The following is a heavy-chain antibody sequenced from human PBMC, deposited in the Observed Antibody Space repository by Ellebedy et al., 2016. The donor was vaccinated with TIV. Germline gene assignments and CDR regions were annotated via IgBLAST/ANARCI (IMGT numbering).Heavy chain of an antibody. V-gene: IGHV4-39*02. CDR3: AKDGPSWGNGYYYDY. J-gene: IGHJ4*02. D-gene: IGHD3-22*01. CDR2: VFHSGST. Sequence: SETLSLTXTVSGGSISSSSFLWGWLRQTPGMGLEWLGSVFHSGSTNYNPSLKSRVTISVDTSKNQFSLRLSSVTAADTAVYYCAKDGPSWGNGYYYDYWGQGTLVTVSS. CDR1: GGSISSSSFL.